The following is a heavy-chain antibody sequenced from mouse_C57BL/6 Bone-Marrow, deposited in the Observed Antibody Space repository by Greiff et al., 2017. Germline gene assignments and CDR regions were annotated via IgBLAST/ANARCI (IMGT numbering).Heavy chain of an antibody. CDR1: GYTFTDYY. CDR3: ARSYGYAYYFDY. CDR2: INPYNGGT. V-gene: IGHV1-19*01. D-gene: IGHD2-2*01. Sequence: EVQLQQSGPVLVKPGASVTMSCKASGYTFTDYYMNWVKQSHGKSLEWIGVINPYNGGTSYNQKFKGKATLTVDKSSSTAYMELNSLTSEDSAVYYCARSYGYAYYFDYWGQGTTLTVSS. J-gene: IGHJ2*01.